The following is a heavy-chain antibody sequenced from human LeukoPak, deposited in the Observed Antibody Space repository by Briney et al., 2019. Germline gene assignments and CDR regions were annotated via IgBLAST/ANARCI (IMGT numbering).Heavy chain of an antibody. V-gene: IGHV3-49*04. D-gene: IGHD2-8*01. CDR2: IRSKAYGGTT. J-gene: IGHJ4*02. CDR1: GFTFGDYA. CDR3: AKDHQGDIVLMVYAIDY. Sequence: GGSLRLSCTASGFTFGDYAMSWVRQAPGKGLEWVGFIRSKAYGGTTEYAASVKGRFTISRDDSKSIAYLQMNSLRAEDTAVYYCAKDHQGDIVLMVYAIDYWGQGTLVTVSS.